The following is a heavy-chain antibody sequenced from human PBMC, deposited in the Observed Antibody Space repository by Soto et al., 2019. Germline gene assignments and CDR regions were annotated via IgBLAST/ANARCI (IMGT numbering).Heavy chain of an antibody. V-gene: IGHV1-69*01. D-gene: IGHD2-2*01. CDR3: ARGDTHQLLRGWFDP. J-gene: IGHJ5*02. CDR1: GGTFSSFA. CDR2: IIPIFGRT. Sequence: QVQLVQSGAEVKKPGSSVNVSCKASGGTFSSFAFSWVRQAPGQGLEWMGDIIPIFGRTHYAQKFQGRVTITADESTFTAYMELSSLTSDDTAVYYYARGDTHQLLRGWFDPCGQGTLVIVSS.